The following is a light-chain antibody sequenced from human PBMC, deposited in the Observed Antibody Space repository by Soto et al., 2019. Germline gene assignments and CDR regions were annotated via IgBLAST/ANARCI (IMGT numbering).Light chain of an antibody. CDR3: QQYYSSPLT. CDR1: QSVFNSPNTKNY. CDR2: WAS. J-gene: IGKJ4*01. V-gene: IGKV4-1*01. Sequence: DIVMTQSPDSLAVSLGERATIDCKSSQSVFNSPNTKNYLAWYQQKPGQPPKLLIYWASSRESGVPGRFSGSGSGTDFTLTISSLQAEDVAVYYCQQYYSSPLTFGGGTKVEIK.